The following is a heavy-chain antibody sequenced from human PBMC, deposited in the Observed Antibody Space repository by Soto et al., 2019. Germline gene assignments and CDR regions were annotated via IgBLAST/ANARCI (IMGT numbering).Heavy chain of an antibody. CDR2: INNIGATT. D-gene: IGHD3-16*01. CDR1: GFTISSFS. J-gene: IGHJ4*02. CDR3: VKSEGRGSYPHDF. Sequence: GGSLRLSCSGSGFTISSFSMQWVRQAPGKGLEYVSAINNIGATTVYADSVKGRFTISRDNSKNTVYLQMSSLGLEDKAVYYCVKSEGRGSYPHDFWGQGTRVTSPQ. V-gene: IGHV3-64D*06.